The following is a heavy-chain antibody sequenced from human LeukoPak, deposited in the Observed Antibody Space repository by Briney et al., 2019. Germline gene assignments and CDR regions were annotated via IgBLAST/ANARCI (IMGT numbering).Heavy chain of an antibody. J-gene: IGHJ4*02. CDR3: ANIAAAGTSDFDY. D-gene: IGHD6-13*01. CDR2: ISYDGSNK. Sequence: AVISYDGSNKYYADSVKGRFTISRDNSKNTLYLQMNSLRAEDTAVYYCANIAAAGTSDFDYWGQGTLVTVSS. V-gene: IGHV3-30*18.